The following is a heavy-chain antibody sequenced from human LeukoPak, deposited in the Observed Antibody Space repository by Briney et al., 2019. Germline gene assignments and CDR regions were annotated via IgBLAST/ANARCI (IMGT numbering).Heavy chain of an antibody. CDR1: GFTFSSYS. D-gene: IGHD3-10*01. Sequence: GGSLRLSCAASGFTFSSYSMNWVRQAPGKGLEWVAVISYDGSNKYYADSVKGRFTISRDNSKNTLYLQMNSLRAEDTAVYYCARETEDYYGSGSFIPTYYYYGMDVWGQGTTVTVSS. V-gene: IGHV3-30*03. J-gene: IGHJ6*02. CDR3: ARETEDYYGSGSFIPTYYYYGMDV. CDR2: ISYDGSNK.